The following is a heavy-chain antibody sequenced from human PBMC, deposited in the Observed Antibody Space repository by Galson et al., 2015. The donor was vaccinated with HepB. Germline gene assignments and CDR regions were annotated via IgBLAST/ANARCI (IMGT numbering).Heavy chain of an antibody. CDR3: ARGDLKTEFDY. Sequence: SLRLSCAASGFTFSSYAMHWVRQAPGKGLEYVSAISSNGGSTYYANSVKGRFTISRDNSKNTLYLQMGSLRAEDMAVYYCARGDLKTEFDYWGQGTLVTVSS. CDR1: GFTFSSYA. D-gene: IGHD2-21*02. CDR2: ISSNGGST. J-gene: IGHJ4*02. V-gene: IGHV3-64*01.